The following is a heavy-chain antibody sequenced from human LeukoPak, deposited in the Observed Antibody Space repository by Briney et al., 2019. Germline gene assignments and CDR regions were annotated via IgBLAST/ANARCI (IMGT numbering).Heavy chain of an antibody. V-gene: IGHV4-61*02. CDR2: IYTSGST. Sequence: SETLSLTCTVSGGSISSGSYYWSWIRQPAGKGLEWIGRIYTSGSTNYNPSLKSRVTISVDTSKNQFSLKLSSVTAADTAVYYCARGLRPAVTTLHNWFDPWGQGTLVTVSS. J-gene: IGHJ5*02. CDR1: GGSISSGSYY. D-gene: IGHD4-17*01. CDR3: ARGLRPAVTTLHNWFDP.